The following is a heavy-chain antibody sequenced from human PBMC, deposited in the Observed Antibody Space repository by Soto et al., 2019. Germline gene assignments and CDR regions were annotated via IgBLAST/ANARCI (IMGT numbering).Heavy chain of an antibody. V-gene: IGHV1-46*01. D-gene: IGHD1-7*01. CDR2: INPSVGST. CDR1: GYTFTSYY. Sequence: VASVKVSCKASGYTFTSYYIHWVRQAPGQGLEWIGIINPSVGSTTYTQKFQGRVTMTRDTSTSTVYMEMSSLRSEDTAVYYCARSGGILGTGSWFDPWCQGNLVTVSS. J-gene: IGHJ5*02. CDR3: ARSGGILGTGSWFDP.